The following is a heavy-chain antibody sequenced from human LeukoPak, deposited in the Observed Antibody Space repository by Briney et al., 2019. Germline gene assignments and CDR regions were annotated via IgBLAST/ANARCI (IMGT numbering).Heavy chain of an antibody. V-gene: IGHV3-23*01. CDR2: ISGSGGDT. CDR3: AKRYNTLTSYYSHCDY. D-gene: IGHD3-9*01. Sequence: GGSLILSCAASGFTFSNYAMSWVRQAPGKGLEWVSAISGSGGDTYYADSVKGRFTISRDNSKNTLYLHMNSLRAEDTAVYYCAKRYNTLTSYYSHCDYWGQGTLVTVSS. CDR1: GFTFSNYA. J-gene: IGHJ4*02.